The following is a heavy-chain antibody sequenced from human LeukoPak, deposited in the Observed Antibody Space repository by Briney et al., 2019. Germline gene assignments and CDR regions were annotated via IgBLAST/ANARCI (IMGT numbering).Heavy chain of an antibody. D-gene: IGHD6-13*01. CDR1: GASINSDTYY. CDR3: ARGLIRRAAAGYFDY. V-gene: IGHV4-39*07. J-gene: IGHJ4*02. Sequence: SETLSHTCTVSGASINSDTYYWGWIRQPPGKGLEWIGTHSHSGSAYYNPSLRSRITMSLDTSKNQFSLKLSSVTAADTAVYYCARGLIRRAAAGYFDYWGQGTLVTVSS. CDR2: HSHSGSA.